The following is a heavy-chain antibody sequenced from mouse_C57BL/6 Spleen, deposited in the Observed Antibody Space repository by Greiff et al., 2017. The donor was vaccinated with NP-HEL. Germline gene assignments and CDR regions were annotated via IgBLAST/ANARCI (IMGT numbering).Heavy chain of an antibody. CDR3: ARRALRSSGYWAMDY. CDR2: ISNGGGST. D-gene: IGHD3-2*02. Sequence: EVKLVESGGGLVQPGGSLKLSCAASGFTFSDYYMYWVRQTPEKRLEWVAYISNGGGSTYYPDTVKGRFTISRDNAKNTLYLQMSRLKSEDTAMYYGARRALRSSGYWAMDYWGQGTSVTVSS. J-gene: IGHJ4*01. CDR1: GFTFSDYY. V-gene: IGHV5-12*01.